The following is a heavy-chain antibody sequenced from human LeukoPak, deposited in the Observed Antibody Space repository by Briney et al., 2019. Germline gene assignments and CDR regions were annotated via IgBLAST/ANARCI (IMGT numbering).Heavy chain of an antibody. D-gene: IGHD6-19*01. CDR1: GYTFTSYA. CDR2: INAGNGNT. J-gene: IGHJ6*02. CDR3: ARDSYSSGWYSDYGMDV. Sequence: ASVKVSCKASGYTFTSYAMHWVRQAPGQRLEWMGWINAGNGNTKYSQKFQGRVTITRGTSASTAYMELSSLRSEDTAVYYCARDSYSSGWYSDYGMDVWGQGTTVTVSS. V-gene: IGHV1-3*01.